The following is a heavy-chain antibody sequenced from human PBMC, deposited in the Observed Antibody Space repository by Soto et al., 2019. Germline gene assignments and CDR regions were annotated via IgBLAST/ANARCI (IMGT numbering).Heavy chain of an antibody. D-gene: IGHD2-15*01. V-gene: IGHV1-24*01. J-gene: IGHJ3*02. CDR3: ATRVGYWSGGSCFPVAFDI. CDR1: GYTFTSYG. CDR2: FDPEDGET. Sequence: ASVKVSCKASGYTFTSYGISWVRQAPGKGLEWMGGFDPEDGETIYAQKFQGRVTMTEDTSTDTAYMELSSLRSEDTAVYYCATRVGYWSGGSCFPVAFDIWGQGTMVTVSS.